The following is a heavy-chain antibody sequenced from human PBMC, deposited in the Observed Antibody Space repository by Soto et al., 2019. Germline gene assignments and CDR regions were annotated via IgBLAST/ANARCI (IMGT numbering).Heavy chain of an antibody. D-gene: IGHD4-17*01. CDR3: ARDPGGDYGWFDP. CDR2: ISSSGSAK. CDR1: GFTFSDYY. V-gene: IGHV3-11*01. J-gene: IGHJ5*02. Sequence: GGSLRLSCVVSGFTFSDYYMSWIRQAPGKGLEWVSYISSSGSAKFYGDSVRGRVTISRDNAKNSLYLQMNSLRAEDTAVYYCARDPGGDYGWFDPWGQGTLVTVSS.